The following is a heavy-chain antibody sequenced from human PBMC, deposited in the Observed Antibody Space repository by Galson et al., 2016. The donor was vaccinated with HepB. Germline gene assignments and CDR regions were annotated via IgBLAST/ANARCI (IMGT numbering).Heavy chain of an antibody. CDR2: MSYDGTNK. D-gene: IGHD3-22*01. V-gene: IGHV3-30*14. J-gene: IGHJ5*02. CDR1: GFSLSDYA. Sequence: SLRLSCAASGFSLSDYAMHWVRQAPGKGLEWVGLMSYDGTNKDYADSVKGRFTISRDNSNNTLYLLMNSLRAEDTAVYYCARGPDYYYHSSDYGRGRGFLAYNWLDPWGQGTLVTVSS. CDR3: ARGPDYYYHSSDYGRGRGFLAYNWLDP.